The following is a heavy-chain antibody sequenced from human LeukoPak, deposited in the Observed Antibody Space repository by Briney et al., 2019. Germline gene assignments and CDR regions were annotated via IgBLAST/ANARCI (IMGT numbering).Heavy chain of an antibody. Sequence: SETLSLTCTVSGGSVSSGSYYWSWIRQPPGTGLEWIGEINHSGSTNYNPSLKSRVTISVDTSKNQFSLKLSSVTAADTAVYYCARGAYHYYDSSGYLNWGQGTLVTVSS. CDR2: INHSGST. CDR3: ARGAYHYYDSSGYLN. V-gene: IGHV4-39*07. CDR1: GGSVSSGSYY. J-gene: IGHJ4*02. D-gene: IGHD3-22*01.